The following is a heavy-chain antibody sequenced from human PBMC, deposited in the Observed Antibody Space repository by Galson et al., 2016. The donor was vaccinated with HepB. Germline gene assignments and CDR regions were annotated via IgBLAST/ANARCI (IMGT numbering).Heavy chain of an antibody. CDR3: VKGARVVVVAATGSFDY. V-gene: IGHV3-43*01. Sequence: SLRLSCAASGFTFDDYTMHWVRQAPGKGLDSVFLISWDGGSTSYADSVKGRFTISRDNSKNSLYLQMNSLRTEDTALYYCVKGARVVVVAATGSFDYWGQGTLVTVSS. CDR2: ISWDGGST. J-gene: IGHJ4*02. D-gene: IGHD2-15*01. CDR1: GFTFDDYT.